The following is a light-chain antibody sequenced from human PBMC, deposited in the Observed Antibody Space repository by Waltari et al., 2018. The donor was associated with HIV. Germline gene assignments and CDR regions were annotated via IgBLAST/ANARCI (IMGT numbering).Light chain of an antibody. CDR2: DVS. Sequence: QSALTQPRSVSGSPGQSVPISCTGTSSDVGGYNYVSWYQQHQGKAPKLIYYDVSKRPSGVPDRVSGSKSGNTATLTISGLQAEDEADYYCCSYAGSYTPLYVFGTGTKVTVL. CDR3: CSYAGSYTPLYV. J-gene: IGLJ1*01. V-gene: IGLV2-11*01. CDR1: SSDVGGYNY.